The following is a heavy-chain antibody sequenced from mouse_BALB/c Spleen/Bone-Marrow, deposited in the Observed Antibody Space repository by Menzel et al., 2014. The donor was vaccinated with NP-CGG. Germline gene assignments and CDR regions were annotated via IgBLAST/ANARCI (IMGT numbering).Heavy chain of an antibody. Sequence: VQLQQSGAELVKPGGSVKLSCTASGFNIKDTYMHWVKQRPEQGLEWIGRIDPANGNTKYDPKFQGKATITADTSSNTAYLQLSSLTSEDTAVYYCAAYYRYLAWFAYWGQGTLVTVSA. D-gene: IGHD2-14*01. V-gene: IGHV14-3*02. CDR3: AAYYRYLAWFAY. CDR2: IDPANGNT. CDR1: GFNIKDTY. J-gene: IGHJ3*01.